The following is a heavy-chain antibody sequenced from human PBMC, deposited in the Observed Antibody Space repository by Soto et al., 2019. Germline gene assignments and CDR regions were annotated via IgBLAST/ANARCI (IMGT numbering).Heavy chain of an antibody. D-gene: IGHD2-2*01. J-gene: IGHJ5*02. CDR2: INPSGGSP. Sequence: ASVKVSCKASGYTFTSYFIHWVRQAPGQGLEWMGIINPSGGSPLYAQKFQGRVTMTRDTSRGTLYMELSTLTSEDTAVYFCARGSHQAFDTWGQGTLVTVSS. CDR1: GYTFTSYF. V-gene: IGHV1-46*01. CDR3: ARGSHQAFDT.